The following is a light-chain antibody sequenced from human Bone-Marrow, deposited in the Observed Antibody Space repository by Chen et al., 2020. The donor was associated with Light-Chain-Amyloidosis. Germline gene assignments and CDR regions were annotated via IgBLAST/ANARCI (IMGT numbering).Light chain of an antibody. CDR1: NIGKKN. CDR3: QVWDRSSDRPV. Sequence: SYVVTQPPSVSVAPGTTARITCEVSNIGKKNVHWYQQKSGQAPLLVVYDDSDRPSGIPERLSGSNSGNTATLTISRVEAGDEADYYCQVWDRSSDRPVFGGGTKLTVL. J-gene: IGLJ3*02. CDR2: DDS. V-gene: IGLV3-21*03.